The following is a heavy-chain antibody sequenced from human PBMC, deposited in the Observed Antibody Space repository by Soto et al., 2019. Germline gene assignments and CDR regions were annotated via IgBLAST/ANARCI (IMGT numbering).Heavy chain of an antibody. CDR2: ISAYNGNT. Sequence: QVQLVQSGAEVKKPGASVKVSCEASGYTFTSYGISWVRQAPGQGLEWMGWISAYNGNTNYAQNLQGRVTMTTDTSTSTAYMELRSLRSDDTAVYYCARARYYYDISDYYPFDYWGQGTLVTVSS. J-gene: IGHJ4*02. D-gene: IGHD3-22*01. CDR1: GYTFTSYG. V-gene: IGHV1-18*04. CDR3: ARARYYYDISDYYPFDY.